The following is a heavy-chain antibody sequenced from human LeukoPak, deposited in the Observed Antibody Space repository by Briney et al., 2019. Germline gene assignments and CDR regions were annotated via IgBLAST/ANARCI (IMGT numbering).Heavy chain of an antibody. J-gene: IGHJ5*01. D-gene: IGHD3-10*01. Sequence: PSETLSLTCAVYSASFSDHYWSWIRQSPGKGLEWIGEINHSGTTNYFPSLKSRATISVDTSKNQFSLKLSSVTAADTAVYYCARMIRGVQSHLSWFDSWGQGTLVTVSS. CDR1: SASFSDHY. CDR2: INHSGTT. V-gene: IGHV4-34*01. CDR3: ARMIRGVQSHLSWFDS.